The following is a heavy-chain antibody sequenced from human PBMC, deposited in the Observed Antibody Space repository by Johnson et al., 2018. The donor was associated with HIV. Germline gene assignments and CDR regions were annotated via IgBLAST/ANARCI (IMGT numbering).Heavy chain of an antibody. CDR2: ITSSGTSI. J-gene: IGHJ3*02. CDR3: ARDKVDDAFDI. V-gene: IGHV3-11*04. CDR1: GFSFPDYY. D-gene: IGHD1-26*01. Sequence: QVQLVESGGGLVKPGGSLRLSCAASGFSFPDYYMSWIRQAPGKGLECLAYITSSGTSIYYADSVKGRFTISRDNSKNTLYLQMNSLRAEDTAVYYCARDKVDDAFDIWGQGTMVTVSS.